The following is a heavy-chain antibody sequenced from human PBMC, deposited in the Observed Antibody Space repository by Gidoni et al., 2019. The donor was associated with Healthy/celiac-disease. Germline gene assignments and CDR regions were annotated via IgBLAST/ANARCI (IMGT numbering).Heavy chain of an antibody. CDR1: RYTFTSHS. V-gene: IGHV1-2*02. CDR2: IKPNSGGT. J-gene: IGHJ6*02. CDR3: ASESRSSSWDNYYYYYGMDV. D-gene: IGHD6-13*01. Sequence: AQLVQSGAEVNTPGASVRVSCTASRYTFTSHSMHWVRPAPGQGLEWMGWIKPNSGGTNYAQKFKGRVTMTRDTSISTAYMELSRLRSDDTAVYYCASESRSSSWDNYYYYYGMDVWGQGTTVTVSS.